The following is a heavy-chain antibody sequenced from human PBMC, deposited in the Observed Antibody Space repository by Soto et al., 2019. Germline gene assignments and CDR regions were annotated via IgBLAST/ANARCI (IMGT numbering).Heavy chain of an antibody. CDR3: ARLPYYDILAGYQYYFEQ. J-gene: IGHJ4*02. Sequence: PGESLKISCKGSGYSFTSYWIGWVRQMPGKGLEWMGIIYPGDSDTRYSPSFQGQVTISADKSISTAYLQWSSLKASDTAMYYCARLPYYDILAGYQYYFEQWGQGTLVNVSS. CDR1: GYSFTSYW. V-gene: IGHV5-51*01. CDR2: IYPGDSDT. D-gene: IGHD3-9*01.